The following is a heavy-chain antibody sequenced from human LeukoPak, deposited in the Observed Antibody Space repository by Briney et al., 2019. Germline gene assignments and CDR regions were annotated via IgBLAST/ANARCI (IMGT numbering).Heavy chain of an antibody. D-gene: IGHD3-3*01. J-gene: IGHJ6*03. CDR3: ARGNYDFWSGYYTNYYYYYMDV. V-gene: IGHV4-59*04. CDR1: GGSISSYY. CDR2: IYYSGST. Sequence: PSETLSLTCTVSGGSISSYYWSWIRQPPGKGLEWIGSIYYSGSTYYNPSLKSRVTISVDTSKNQFSLKLSSVTAADTAVYYCARGNYDFWSGYYTNYYYYYMDVWGKGTTVTVSS.